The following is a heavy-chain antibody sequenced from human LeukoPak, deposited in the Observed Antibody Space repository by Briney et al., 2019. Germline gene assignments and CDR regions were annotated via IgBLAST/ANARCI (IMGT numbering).Heavy chain of an antibody. D-gene: IGHD3-3*01. V-gene: IGHV4-34*01. CDR3: ARHQYYDFWSGYYSFDF. Sequence: SETLSLTCAVYGGSFSGYYWSWIRQPPGKGLEWIGEINHSGSTNYNPSLKSRVTISVDTSKNQFSLKLSSVTAADTAVYYCARHQYYDFWSGYYSFDFWGQGTLVTVSS. CDR1: GGSFSGYY. CDR2: INHSGST. J-gene: IGHJ4*02.